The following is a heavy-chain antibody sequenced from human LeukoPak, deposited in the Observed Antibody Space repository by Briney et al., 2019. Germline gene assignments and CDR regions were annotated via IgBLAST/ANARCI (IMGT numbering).Heavy chain of an antibody. CDR3: TRLPRKYYYGSGSYSDS. CDR1: GFTFEDYA. CDR2: ISWNSGSI. J-gene: IGHJ4*02. Sequence: GGSLRLSCAASGFTFEDYAMNWVRQVPGKGLEWVSGISWNSGSIGYADSVKGRFSISRDNAKNSLFLQMNSLRFDDTAVYFCTRLPRKYYYGSGSYSDSWGQGTLVIVSS. D-gene: IGHD3-10*01. V-gene: IGHV3-9*01.